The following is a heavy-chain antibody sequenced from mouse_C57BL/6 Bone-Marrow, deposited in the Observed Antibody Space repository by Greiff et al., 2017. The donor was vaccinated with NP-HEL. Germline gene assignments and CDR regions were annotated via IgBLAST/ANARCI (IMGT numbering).Heavy chain of an antibody. CDR2: ISSGGSYT. D-gene: IGHD2-5*01. Sequence: EVKLVESGGDLVKPGGSLKLSCAASGFTFSSHGMSWVRQTPDKRLEWVATISSGGSYTYYPDSVKGRFTISRDNAKNTLYLQMSSLKSEDTAMYYCARHYYSNYFDYWGQGTTLTVSS. V-gene: IGHV5-6*01. CDR3: ARHYYSNYFDY. CDR1: GFTFSSHG. J-gene: IGHJ2*01.